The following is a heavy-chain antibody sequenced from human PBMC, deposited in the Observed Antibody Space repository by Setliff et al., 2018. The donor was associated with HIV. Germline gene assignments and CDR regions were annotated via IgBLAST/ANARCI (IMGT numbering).Heavy chain of an antibody. J-gene: IGHJ4*02. CDR1: GYSISSRYY. CDR3: ARHKTHEYGGNTIYFDS. V-gene: IGHV4-38-2*02. D-gene: IGHD2-15*01. Sequence: SETLSLTCTVSGYSISSRYYWGWIRQPPGKGLEWIGSIDHLENTYDNTSLKSRITLPVDKSKNVFSLKLKSVTAADTAVYYCARHKTHEYGGNTIYFDSWGQGTLVTVSS. CDR2: IDHLENT.